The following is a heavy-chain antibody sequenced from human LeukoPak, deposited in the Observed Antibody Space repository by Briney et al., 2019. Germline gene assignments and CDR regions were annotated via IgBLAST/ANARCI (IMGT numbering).Heavy chain of an antibody. CDR2: INTNTGNP. V-gene: IGHV7-4-1*02. Sequence: GASVKVSCKASGYTFTSYAMNWVRQAPGQGLEWMGWINTNTGNPTYAQGFTGRFVFSLDTSVSTAYLQISSLKAEDTAVYYCAKTYYYDSSGYYYVMGAFDIWGQGTMVTVSS. CDR3: AKTYYYDSSGYYYVMGAFDI. D-gene: IGHD3-22*01. CDR1: GYTFTSYA. J-gene: IGHJ3*02.